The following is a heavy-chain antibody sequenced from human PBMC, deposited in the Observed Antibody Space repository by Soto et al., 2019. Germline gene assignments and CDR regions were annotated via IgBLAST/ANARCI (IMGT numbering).Heavy chain of an antibody. CDR2: IYDTGNT. CDR1: GGSISSTTHYS. CDR3: VRGSSGAWNYFDP. D-gene: IGHD1-7*01. Sequence: TLSLTCVVSGGSISSTTHYSWGWIRRPPGQGLEWIGYIYDTGNTYYNPSLKSRVTISLDRSQNQFALKVKSVTAADTAVYYCVRGSSGAWNYFDPWGQGILVTVSS. V-gene: IGHV4-30-2*01. J-gene: IGHJ5*02.